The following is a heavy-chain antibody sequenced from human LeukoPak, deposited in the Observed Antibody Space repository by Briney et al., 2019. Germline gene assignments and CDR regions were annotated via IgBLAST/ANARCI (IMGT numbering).Heavy chain of an antibody. J-gene: IGHJ6*03. D-gene: IGHD4-17*01. Sequence: GGSPRLSCAASGFTFSSHAMSWVRQAPGKGLEWVSSLSGGGGSTYHADSVKGRCSISRDNSKNTLYLQLNSLRAEDTAVYYCAKGGSTSRVTTSRVVFGYYYYMDVWGKGTPVTVSS. CDR3: AKGGSTSRVTTSRVVFGYYYYMDV. CDR1: GFTFSSHA. V-gene: IGHV3-23*01. CDR2: LSGGGGST.